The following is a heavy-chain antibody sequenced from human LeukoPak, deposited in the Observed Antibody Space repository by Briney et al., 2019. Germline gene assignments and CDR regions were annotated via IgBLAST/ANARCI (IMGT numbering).Heavy chain of an antibody. CDR1: GFTFSRSG. CDR2: IWYDGSKQ. Sequence: GGSLRLSCAASGFTFSRSGMHWVRQAPAKGPERVAVIWYDGSKQYYAESVKGRFTISRDNSKNTLDLQMSSLRVEDTAVYYCARDTTEGVLSLEVWGQGTTVTVSS. CDR3: ARDTTEGVLSLEV. V-gene: IGHV3-33*01. D-gene: IGHD2-8*01. J-gene: IGHJ6*02.